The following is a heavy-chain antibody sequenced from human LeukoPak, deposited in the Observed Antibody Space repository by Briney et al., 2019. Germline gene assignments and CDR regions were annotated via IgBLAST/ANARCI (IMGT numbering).Heavy chain of an antibody. D-gene: IGHD3/OR15-3a*01. CDR3: ATFGTGYRYFDT. CDR2: ISGSGSST. V-gene: IGHV3-23*01. J-gene: IGHJ4*02. CDR1: GFTFSTYS. Sequence: AGGSLRLSCAASGFTFSTYSMTWVRQAPGKGLEWVSGISGSGSSTYYADSVKGRLTISRDNSKNTLFFQMNSLRAEDTAVYYCATFGTGYRYFDTCGQGTPVTVSS.